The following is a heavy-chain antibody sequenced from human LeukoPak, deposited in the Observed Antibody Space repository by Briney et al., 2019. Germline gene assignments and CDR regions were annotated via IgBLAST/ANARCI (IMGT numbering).Heavy chain of an antibody. V-gene: IGHV1-69*06. Sequence: GASVKVSCKASGGTFSSYAISWVRQAPGQGLEWMGGIIPIFGTANYAQKFQGRVTMTEDTSTDTAYMELSSLRSEDTAVYYCATANWFDPWGQGTLVTVSS. CDR2: IIPIFGTA. J-gene: IGHJ5*02. CDR3: ATANWFDP. CDR1: GGTFSSYA.